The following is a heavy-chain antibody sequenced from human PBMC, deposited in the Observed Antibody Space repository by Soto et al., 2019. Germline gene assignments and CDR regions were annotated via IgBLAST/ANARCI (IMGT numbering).Heavy chain of an antibody. V-gene: IGHV3-30*18. CDR3: AKDSMGSSWYGLRYYYYGMDV. Sequence: HPGGSLRLSCAASGFTFSSYGMHWVRQAPGKGLEWVAVISYDGSNKYYADSVKGRFTISRDNSKNTLYLQMNSLRAEDTAVYYCAKDSMGSSWYGLRYYYYGMDVWGQGTTVTVSS. J-gene: IGHJ6*02. CDR1: GFTFSSYG. D-gene: IGHD6-13*01. CDR2: ISYDGSNK.